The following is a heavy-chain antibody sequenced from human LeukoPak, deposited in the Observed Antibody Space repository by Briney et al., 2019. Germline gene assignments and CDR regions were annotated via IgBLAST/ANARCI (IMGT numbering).Heavy chain of an antibody. J-gene: IGHJ4*02. D-gene: IGHD6-13*01. Sequence: PGGSLRLSCAASGFTFSDYYMSWIRQAPGKGLEWVSYISRSGSFISYTDSVKGRFTISRDNAKNSLYLQMNSLRAEDTAVYYCAKEGYFGSSSWEIPAPLDYWGQGTLVTVSS. CDR1: GFTFSDYY. CDR3: AKEGYFGSSSWEIPAPLDY. CDR2: ISRSGSFI. V-gene: IGHV3-11*04.